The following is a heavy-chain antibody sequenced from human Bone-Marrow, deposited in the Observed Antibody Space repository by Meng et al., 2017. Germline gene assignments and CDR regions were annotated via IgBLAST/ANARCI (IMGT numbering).Heavy chain of an antibody. J-gene: IGHJ4*02. CDR2: VIPIFGTA. V-gene: IGHV1-69*06. D-gene: IGHD3-22*01. CDR1: GGTFSSYA. CDR3: AGVGYYYDSSGYYY. Sequence: SVKVSCKASGGTFSSYAISWVRQAPGQGLEWMGGVIPIFGTANYAQKFQGRVTITADKSTSTAYMELSSLRSEDTAVYYCAGVGYYYDSSGYYYWGQGTLVTVSS.